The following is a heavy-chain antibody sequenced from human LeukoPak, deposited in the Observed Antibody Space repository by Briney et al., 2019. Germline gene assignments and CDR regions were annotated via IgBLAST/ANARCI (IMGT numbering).Heavy chain of an antibody. CDR1: GFTFSSYS. Sequence: PGGSLRLSCAASGFTFSSYSMNWVRQAPGKGLEWVSSISSSSSYIYYADSVKGRFTISRDNAKNSLYLQMNSLRAKDTAVYYCAKRGVADTAMAYYYYYYMDVWGKGTTVTVSS. CDR2: ISSSSSYI. D-gene: IGHD5-18*01. CDR3: AKRGVADTAMAYYYYYYMDV. J-gene: IGHJ6*03. V-gene: IGHV3-21*01.